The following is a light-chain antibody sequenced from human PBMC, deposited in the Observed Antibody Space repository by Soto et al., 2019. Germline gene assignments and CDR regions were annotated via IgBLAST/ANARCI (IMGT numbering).Light chain of an antibody. CDR3: QSYDSSLSGYV. CDR2: EVS. Sequence: QSALTQPASVSGSPGQSITISCTGTSTDIGYHTYVSWYQQHTGKAPELLIFEVSSRPSGVPDRFSGSKSGTSASLAITGLQAEDEADYYCQSYDSSLSGYVFGTGTKVTVL. J-gene: IGLJ1*01. V-gene: IGLV2-14*01. CDR1: STDIGYHTY.